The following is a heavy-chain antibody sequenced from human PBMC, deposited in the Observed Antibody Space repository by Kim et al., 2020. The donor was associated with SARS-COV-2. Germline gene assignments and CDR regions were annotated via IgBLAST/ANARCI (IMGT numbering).Heavy chain of an antibody. CDR2: ISAYNGNT. CDR1: GYTFTSYG. D-gene: IGHD2-8*01. V-gene: IGHV1-18*01. Sequence: ASVKVSCKASGYTFTSYGISWVRQAPGQGLEWMGWISAYNGNTNYAQKLQGRVTMTTDTSTSTAYMELRSLRSDDTAVYYCARPYCTNGVCYPYYFDYWGQGTLVTVSS. J-gene: IGHJ4*01. CDR3: ARPYCTNGVCYPYYFDY.